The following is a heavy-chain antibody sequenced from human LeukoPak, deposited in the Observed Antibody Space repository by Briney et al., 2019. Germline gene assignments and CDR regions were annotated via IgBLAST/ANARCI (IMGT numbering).Heavy chain of an antibody. CDR3: TTYVRSELGVYYFDY. CDR1: GFTFSNAW. D-gene: IGHD1-26*01. J-gene: IGHJ4*02. V-gene: IGHV3-15*01. Sequence: GGSLRLSCAASGFTFSNAWMSWVRQAPGKGLEWVGRIKSKTDGGTTDYAAPAKGRFTISRDDSKNTLYLQMNSLKTEDTAVYYCTTYVRSELGVYYFDYWGQGTLVTVSS. CDR2: IKSKTDGGTT.